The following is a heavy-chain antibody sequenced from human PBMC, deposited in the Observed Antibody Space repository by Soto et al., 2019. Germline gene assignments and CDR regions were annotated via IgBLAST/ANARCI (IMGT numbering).Heavy chain of an antibody. V-gene: IGHV1-69*01. CDR2: IIAVSGPT. CDR3: ATTDAPLGPR. CDR1: GVSFSSYA. J-gene: IGHJ4*02. Sequence: QVQLVQSGAELQKPGSSVRVSCKPSGVSFSSYAINWVRQAPGQGLEWLGAIIAVSGPTNVAQKFQDRVTLTADERTSTVFMDLGSLRSEDTAVYFCATTDAPLGPRWGQGTLVTVSS.